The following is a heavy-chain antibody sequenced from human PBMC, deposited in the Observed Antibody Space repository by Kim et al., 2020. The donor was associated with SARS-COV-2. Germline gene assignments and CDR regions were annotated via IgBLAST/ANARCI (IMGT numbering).Heavy chain of an antibody. CDR1: GFTFSSYG. CDR2: IWYDGSNK. CDR3: AKDLADILMWGGMDV. V-gene: IGHV3-33*06. J-gene: IGHJ6*02. D-gene: IGHD3-9*01. Sequence: GGSLRLSCAASGFTFSSYGMHWVRQAPGKGLEWVAVIWYDGSNKYYADSVKGRFTISRDNSKNTLYLQMNSLRAEDTAVYYCAKDLADILMWGGMDVWGQGTTVTVSS.